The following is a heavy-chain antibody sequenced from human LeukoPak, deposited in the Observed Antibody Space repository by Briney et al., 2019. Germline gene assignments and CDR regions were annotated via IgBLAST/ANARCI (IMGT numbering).Heavy chain of an antibody. CDR1: GFTFSSYG. J-gene: IGHJ3*02. V-gene: IGHV3-33*01. Sequence: GGSLRLSCAASGFTFSSYGMHWVRQAPGKGLEWVAVIWYDGSNKCYADSVKGRFTISRDNAKNTLYLQMNSLRTEDTAVYYCARPETQYSSGLDGFDIWGQGTMVTVSS. D-gene: IGHD6-19*01. CDR3: ARPETQYSSGLDGFDI. CDR2: IWYDGSNK.